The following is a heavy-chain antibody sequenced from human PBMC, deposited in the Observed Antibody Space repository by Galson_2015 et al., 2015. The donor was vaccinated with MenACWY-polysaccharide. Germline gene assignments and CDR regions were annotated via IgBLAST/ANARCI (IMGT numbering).Heavy chain of an antibody. CDR1: DYSIRRGYF. J-gene: IGHJ4*02. Sequence: ETLSLTCAVSDYSIRRGYFWGWIRQPPGKGLEWIASIFHSGTTYYNPSLKSRFTISVDTSENKFSRKLSSVTAADTAVYYCARVEKYSGSFYILYWGQGTLVTVSP. D-gene: IGHD1-26*01. V-gene: IGHV4-38-2*01. CDR2: IFHSGTT. CDR3: ARVEKYSGSFYILY.